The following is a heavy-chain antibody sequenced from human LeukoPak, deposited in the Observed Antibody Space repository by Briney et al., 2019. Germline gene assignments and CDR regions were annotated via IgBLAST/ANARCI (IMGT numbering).Heavy chain of an antibody. V-gene: IGHV1-18*01. J-gene: IGHJ4*02. D-gene: IGHD3-16*02. CDR2: ISAYNGNT. CDR3: ARDFRPHDYVWGSYRA. CDR1: GYTFTSYG. Sequence: AASVNVSCKASGYTFTSYGISWVRQPPGQGLEWMGWISAYNGNTNDAQKLQGRVTVTSDTSTSTAYMKLRSLRPDDTAVYYCARDFRPHDYVWGSYRAWGQGTLVTVSS.